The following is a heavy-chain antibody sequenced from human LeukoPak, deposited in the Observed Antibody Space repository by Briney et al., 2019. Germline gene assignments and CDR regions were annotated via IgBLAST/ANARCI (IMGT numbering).Heavy chain of an antibody. CDR1: GFTFSSYG. CDR3: ARDSYSSGTGIVSNFDY. Sequence: GGSLRLSCAASGFTFSSYGMHWVRQAPGKGLEWVAVLWYDGSNKYYADSVKGRFTISRDNSKNTLYLQMNSLRAEDTAVYYCARDSYSSGTGIVSNFDYWGQGTLVTVSS. V-gene: IGHV3-33*01. D-gene: IGHD6-19*01. CDR2: LWYDGSNK. J-gene: IGHJ4*02.